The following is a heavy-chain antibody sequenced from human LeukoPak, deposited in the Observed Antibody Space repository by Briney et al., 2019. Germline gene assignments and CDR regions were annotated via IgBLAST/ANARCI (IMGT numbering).Heavy chain of an antibody. V-gene: IGHV1-2*02. CDR1: GYTFTGYY. CDR3: ARDLGGLGYCSSTSCYGWFDP. D-gene: IGHD2-2*01. Sequence: GASVKVSCKASGYTFTGYYMHWVRQAPGQGLEWMGWINPNSGGTNYAQKFQGRVTMTRDTSISTAYMELSRLRSDDTAVYYCARDLGGLGYCSSTSCYGWFDPWGQGTLVTVSS. CDR2: INPNSGGT. J-gene: IGHJ5*02.